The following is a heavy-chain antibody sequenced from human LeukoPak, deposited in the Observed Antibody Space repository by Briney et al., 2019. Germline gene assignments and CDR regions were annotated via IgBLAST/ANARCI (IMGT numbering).Heavy chain of an antibody. D-gene: IGHD5-18*01. CDR3: ARDRGGYFYWGYSYGPLDY. Sequence: GGSLRLSCAASGFTFSSYWMSWVRQAPGKGLEWVANIKKDGSEKYYVDSVKGRFTISRDNAKNSLYLQMNSLRSEDTAVYYCARDRGGYFYWGYSYGPLDYWGQGTLVTVSS. V-gene: IGHV3-7*03. CDR1: GFTFSSYW. CDR2: IKKDGSEK. J-gene: IGHJ4*02.